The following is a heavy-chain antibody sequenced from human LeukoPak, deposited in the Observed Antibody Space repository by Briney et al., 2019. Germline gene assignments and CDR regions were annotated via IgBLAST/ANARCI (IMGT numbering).Heavy chain of an antibody. CDR3: ARVEASGYDYGAFDY. Sequence: GGSLRLSCAASGFAFSSYSMNWARQAPGKGLEWVSYISYSSSTIYYADSVRGRFTISRDNAKNSLYLQMNSLRAEDTAVYYCARVEASGYDYGAFDYWGQGTLVTVSS. J-gene: IGHJ4*02. CDR2: ISYSSSTI. V-gene: IGHV3-48*04. CDR1: GFAFSSYS. D-gene: IGHD5-12*01.